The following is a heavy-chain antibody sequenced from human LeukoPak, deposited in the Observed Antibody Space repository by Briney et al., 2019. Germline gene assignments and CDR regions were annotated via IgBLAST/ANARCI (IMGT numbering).Heavy chain of an antibody. CDR2: IKQDGSEK. J-gene: IGHJ3*02. CDR1: GFTFSSYW. CDR3: ARGRGGLYDAFDI. Sequence: GGSLRLSCAASGFTFSSYWMSWVRQAPGKGLEWVANIKQDGSEKYYVDSVKGRFTISRDNTKNSLYLQMNSLRAEDTAVYYCARGRGGLYDAFDIWGQGTMVTVSS. D-gene: IGHD2-15*01. V-gene: IGHV3-7*01.